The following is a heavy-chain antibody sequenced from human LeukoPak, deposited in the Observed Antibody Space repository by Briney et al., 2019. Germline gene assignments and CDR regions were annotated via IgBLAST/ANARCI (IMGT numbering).Heavy chain of an antibody. CDR2: IIPIFGTA. CDR1: GGTFSSYA. Sequence: ASVKVSCKASGGTFSSYAISWVRQAPGQGLEWMGGIIPIFGTANYAQKFQGRVTITADESTSTAYMELSSLRSEDTAVYYCARESGSPYAFDIWGQGTMSPSLQ. D-gene: IGHD1-26*01. CDR3: ARESGSPYAFDI. J-gene: IGHJ3*02. V-gene: IGHV1-69*01.